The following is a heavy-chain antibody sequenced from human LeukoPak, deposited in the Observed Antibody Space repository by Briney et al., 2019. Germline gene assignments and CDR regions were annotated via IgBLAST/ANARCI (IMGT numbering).Heavy chain of an antibody. CDR1: GFVFSFYT. Sequence: GGSLRLSCSAPGFVFSFYTVYWVRQAPGKGPEYVSTITGSGTGGNIYYADSVKGRFTISRDDSKSILFLEMNGLRSEDTAVYYCVKDFGRVRGTPDSWGQGTLVTVSS. CDR2: ITGSGTGGNI. J-gene: IGHJ4*02. D-gene: IGHD3-16*01. V-gene: IGHV3-64D*06. CDR3: VKDFGRVRGTPDS.